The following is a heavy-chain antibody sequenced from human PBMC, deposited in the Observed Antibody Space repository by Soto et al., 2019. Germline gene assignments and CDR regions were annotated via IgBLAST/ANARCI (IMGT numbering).Heavy chain of an antibody. CDR2: IIPIFGTA. CDR1: GGTFSSYA. CDR3: ARGGYCGGDCYSSY. Sequence: SVKVSCKASGGTFSSYAISWVRQAPGQGLEWMGGIIPIFGTANYAQKFQGRVTITADESTSTAYMELSSLRSEDTAVYYCARGGYCGGDCYSSYWGQGTRVTVSS. J-gene: IGHJ4*02. V-gene: IGHV1-69*13. D-gene: IGHD2-21*02.